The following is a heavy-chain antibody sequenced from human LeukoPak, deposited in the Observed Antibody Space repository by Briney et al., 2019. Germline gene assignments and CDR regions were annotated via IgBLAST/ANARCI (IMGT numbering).Heavy chain of an antibody. D-gene: IGHD6-13*01. CDR1: GYTFTGYY. CDR2: INPNSGGT. J-gene: IGHJ5*02. Sequence: ASVKVSCKASGYTFTGYYMHWVRQAPGQGLEWMGWINPNSGGTNYAQKFQGRVTMTRDTSISTAYMKLSRLRSDDTAVYYCAREVGSSYASAPNWFDPWGQGTLVTVSS. V-gene: IGHV1-2*02. CDR3: AREVGSSYASAPNWFDP.